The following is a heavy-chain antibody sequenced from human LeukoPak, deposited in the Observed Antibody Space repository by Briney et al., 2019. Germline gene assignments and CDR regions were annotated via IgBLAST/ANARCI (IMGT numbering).Heavy chain of an antibody. CDR2: VSIYNDNT. CDR3: ARTGHYQFDS. J-gene: IGHJ4*02. V-gene: IGHV1-18*01. Sequence: ASVKVSCKASGYSFTDYDFSWVRQAPGQGLEWLGWVSIYNDNTNYAREFQDRITMTTDISTSTAYIELKSLTSDDTAVYFCARTGHYQFDSWGQGTLVTVSS. D-gene: IGHD3-9*01. CDR1: GYSFTDYD.